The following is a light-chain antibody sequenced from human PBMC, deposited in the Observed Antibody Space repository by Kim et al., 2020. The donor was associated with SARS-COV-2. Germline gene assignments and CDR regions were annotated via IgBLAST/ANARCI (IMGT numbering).Light chain of an antibody. V-gene: IGKV1-5*03. Sequence: DIRMTQSPSTLSASVGDRVTITCRASQTISSWLAWYQQKPGQAPNLLISKASSLQSGVPSRFSGSGSGTEFSLTISSLQPDDFATYYCQQYNSYSPYTFGQGTKLEI. CDR3: QQYNSYSPYT. CDR1: QTISSW. J-gene: IGKJ2*01. CDR2: KAS.